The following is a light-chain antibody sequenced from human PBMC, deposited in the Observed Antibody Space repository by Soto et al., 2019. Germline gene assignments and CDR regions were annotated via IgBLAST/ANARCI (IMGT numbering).Light chain of an antibody. J-gene: IGKJ2*01. V-gene: IGKV1-39*01. CDR2: DAS. CDR3: QQSDSTPYT. CDR1: QTISTY. Sequence: DIQMTQSPSSLSASVGDRVTITCRASQTISTYLNWYQQKPGKAPRLLIYDASSLLSGVPSRFSGSRSGTDFTLTIATLQPEDFSTYYCQQSDSTPYTFGHGTKVEI.